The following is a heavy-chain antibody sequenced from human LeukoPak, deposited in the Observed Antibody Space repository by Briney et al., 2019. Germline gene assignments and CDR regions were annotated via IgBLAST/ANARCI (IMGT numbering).Heavy chain of an antibody. Sequence: SETLSLTCTVSGGSISSSSYYWGWIRQPPGKGLEWIGSVYYSGSTYYNPSLESRVTISVDTSKNQFSLKLSSVTAADTAVYYCARGVVDYYMDVWGKGTTVTVSS. CDR1: GGSISSSSYY. CDR2: VYYSGST. D-gene: IGHD2-15*01. CDR3: ARGVVDYYMDV. V-gene: IGHV4-39*07. J-gene: IGHJ6*03.